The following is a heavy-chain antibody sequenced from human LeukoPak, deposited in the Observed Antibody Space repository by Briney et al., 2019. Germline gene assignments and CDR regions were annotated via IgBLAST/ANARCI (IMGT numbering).Heavy chain of an antibody. CDR3: ARGQRRLQDY. CDR2: IQYSGST. CDR1: DGSISSYY. J-gene: IGHJ4*02. Sequence: SETLSLTCTVSDGSISSYYWSWIRQPPGKGLEWIGYIQYSGSTNYNPSLKSRVTISLDTSKSQISLKLSSVTAADTAVYYCARGQRRLQDYWGQGTLVTVSS. V-gene: IGHV4-59*01.